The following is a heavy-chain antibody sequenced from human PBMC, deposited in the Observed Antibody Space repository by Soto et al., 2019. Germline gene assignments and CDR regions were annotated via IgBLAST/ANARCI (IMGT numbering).Heavy chain of an antibody. CDR3: ARGWGYDSNDYYYAY. Sequence: QVQLVQSGAEVRKPRSSVKVSCKASGGTFSRHAISWVRQAPGQGLDWVGGIIPIFGTANHAQKFQGRVTIIADESTSTVYMELSSLRSEDTAMYYCARGWGYDSNDYYYAYWGQGTLVIVSS. V-gene: IGHV1-69*01. J-gene: IGHJ4*02. CDR2: IIPIFGTA. D-gene: IGHD3-22*01. CDR1: GGTFSRHA.